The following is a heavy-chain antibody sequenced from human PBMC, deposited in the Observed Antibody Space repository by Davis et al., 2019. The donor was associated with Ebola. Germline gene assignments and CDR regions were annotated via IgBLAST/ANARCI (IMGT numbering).Heavy chain of an antibody. Sequence: LRLSCTVSGGSISSGDYYWSWIRQPPGKGLEWIGYIYYSGSTYYNPSLKSRVTISVDTSKNQFSLKLSSVTAADTAVYYCARVRRDLEYYDILTGPRNYFDYWGQGTLVTVSS. CDR2: IYYSGST. D-gene: IGHD3-9*01. J-gene: IGHJ4*02. V-gene: IGHV4-30-4*01. CDR1: GGSISSGDYY. CDR3: ARVRRDLEYYDILTGPRNYFDY.